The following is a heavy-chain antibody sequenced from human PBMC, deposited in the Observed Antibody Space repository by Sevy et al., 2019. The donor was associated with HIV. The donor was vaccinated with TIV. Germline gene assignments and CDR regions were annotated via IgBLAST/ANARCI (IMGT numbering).Heavy chain of an antibody. Sequence: ASVKVSCKASGYTFTSYGISWVRQAPGQGLEWMGWISAYNGNTNYAQKLQGRVTMTTDTSTSTDYMELRRLRSDDTAVYYCARDPVGGPLGMDVWGQGTTVTVSS. CDR1: GYTFTSYG. D-gene: IGHD3-10*01. CDR3: ARDPVGGPLGMDV. J-gene: IGHJ6*02. CDR2: ISAYNGNT. V-gene: IGHV1-18*04.